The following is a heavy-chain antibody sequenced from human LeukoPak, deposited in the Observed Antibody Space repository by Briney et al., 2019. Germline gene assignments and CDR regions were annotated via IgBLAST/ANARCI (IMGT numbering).Heavy chain of an antibody. CDR1: GYTFTGYY. Sequence: ASVKVSCKASGYTFTGYYMHWVRQAPGQGLEWMGWINPNSGGTNYAQKFQGRVTMTRDTSISTAYMELSRLRSDDTAVYYCARVSTTVRGVTGFDPWGQGTLVTVSS. D-gene: IGHD3-10*01. J-gene: IGHJ5*02. V-gene: IGHV1-2*02. CDR3: ARVSTTVRGVTGFDP. CDR2: INPNSGGT.